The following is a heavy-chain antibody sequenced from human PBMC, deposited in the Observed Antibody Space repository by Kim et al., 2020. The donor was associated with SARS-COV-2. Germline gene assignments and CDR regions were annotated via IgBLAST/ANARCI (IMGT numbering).Heavy chain of an antibody. CDR2: ITKDNGII. D-gene: IGHD3-10*01. J-gene: IGHJ4*02. CDR3: AKGGGSGTYSGDY. Sequence: GGSLRLSCVGSGFTFGDYTMLWVRQAPGKGLEWVSGITKDNGIIGYVDSVRGRFTISRDNGANSLYLQMDSLRPEDTALYYRAKGGGSGTYSGDYWGQGTLVTVSS. CDR1: GFTFGDYT. V-gene: IGHV3-9*01.